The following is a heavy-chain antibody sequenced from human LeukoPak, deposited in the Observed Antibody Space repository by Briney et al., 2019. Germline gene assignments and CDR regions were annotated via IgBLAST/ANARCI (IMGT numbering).Heavy chain of an antibody. J-gene: IGHJ3*02. V-gene: IGHV4-59*01. Sequence: SETLSLTCTVSGGSISSYYWSWIRHPPGKGLEWIGYIYYSGSTNYNPSLKSRVTISVDTSKNQFSLKLSSVTAADTAVYYCAREVRGTDYYDSSGYYYLAAFDIWGQGTMVTVSS. D-gene: IGHD3-22*01. CDR3: AREVRGTDYYDSSGYYYLAAFDI. CDR2: IYYSGST. CDR1: GGSISSYY.